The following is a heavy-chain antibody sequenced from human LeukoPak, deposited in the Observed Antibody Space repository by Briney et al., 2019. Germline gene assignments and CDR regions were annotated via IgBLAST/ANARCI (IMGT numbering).Heavy chain of an antibody. V-gene: IGHV4-59*11. CDR3: AREGYYDSSGYTYYYYYYMDV. Sequence: SETLSLTCTVSGGSISSHYWSWIRQPPGKGLEWIGYIYYSGSTNYNPSLKSRVTISVDTSKNQFSLKLSSVTAADTAVYYCAREGYYDSSGYTYYYYYYMDVWGKGTTVTVSS. CDR1: GGSISSHY. D-gene: IGHD3-22*01. J-gene: IGHJ6*03. CDR2: IYYSGST.